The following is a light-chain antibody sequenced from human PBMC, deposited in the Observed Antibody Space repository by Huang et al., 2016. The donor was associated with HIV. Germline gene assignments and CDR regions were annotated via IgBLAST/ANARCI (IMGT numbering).Light chain of an antibody. CDR3: QQYVNSPGYT. CDR2: GAS. CDR1: QSIGSSY. Sequence: EIVLTQSPGTLSLSPGERATLSCRTSQSIGSSYLAWYQQKPGQAPRLLIYGASSRATGIPDRFSGSGSGTDFTLTISRLEPEDFAVYYCQQYVNSPGYTFGQGTKLEIK. J-gene: IGKJ2*01. V-gene: IGKV3-20*01.